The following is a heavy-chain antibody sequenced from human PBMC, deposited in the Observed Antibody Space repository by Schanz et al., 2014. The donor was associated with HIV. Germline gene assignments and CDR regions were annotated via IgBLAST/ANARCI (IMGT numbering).Heavy chain of an antibody. CDR1: GFSLRTYS. J-gene: IGHJ4*02. V-gene: IGHV3-30*03. Sequence: VQLVESGGGLVQPGGSLRLSCVASGFSLRTYSMNWVRQAPGKGLEWVAVISYDGSIEYYADSVKGRFTISRDNARNSLYLQLNSLTDEDTAVYYCARDVGAGANDYWGQGTLVTVSS. D-gene: IGHD1-26*01. CDR2: ISYDGSIE. CDR3: ARDVGAGANDY.